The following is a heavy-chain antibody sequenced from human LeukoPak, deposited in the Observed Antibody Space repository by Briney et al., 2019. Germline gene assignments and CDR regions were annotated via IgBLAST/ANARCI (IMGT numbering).Heavy chain of an antibody. Sequence: GGSLRLSCAASGFTFSSDAMSWVRQAPGKGLEWVSAISGSGGSTYYADSVKGRFTISRDNSKNTLYLQMNSLRAEDTAVYYCAKLGVRGVITPIDYWGQGTLVTVSS. V-gene: IGHV3-23*01. CDR3: AKLGVRGVITPIDY. D-gene: IGHD3-10*02. CDR2: ISGSGGST. J-gene: IGHJ4*02. CDR1: GFTFSSDA.